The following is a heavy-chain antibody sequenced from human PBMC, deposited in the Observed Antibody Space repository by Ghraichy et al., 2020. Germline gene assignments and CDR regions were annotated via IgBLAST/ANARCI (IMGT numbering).Heavy chain of an antibody. CDR2: IYYSGST. V-gene: IGHV4-39*01. Sequence: SETLSLTCSVSGGSIDARSNYWGWIRQPPGKGLEWIGTIYYSGSTYYNPSLKSRVTMSVDTSKNQFSLKLSSVTAADTAVYFCARRDYYGYFDCWGQVTLVTVSS. D-gene: IGHD3-22*01. CDR1: GGSIDARSNY. J-gene: IGHJ4*02. CDR3: ARRDYYGYFDC.